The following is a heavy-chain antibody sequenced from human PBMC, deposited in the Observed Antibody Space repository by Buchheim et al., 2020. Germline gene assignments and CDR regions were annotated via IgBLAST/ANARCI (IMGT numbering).Heavy chain of an antibody. CDR2: ISYDGNKI. D-gene: IGHD4-11*01. J-gene: IGHJ3*02. CDR1: GFTFNNFP. V-gene: IGHV3-30*03. CDR3: ARDGGTVTTDDCFDI. Sequence: QVQLVESGGGVVQPGRSLRLSCAASGFTFNNFPMHWVRRAPGKGLEWVALISYDGNKIYYADSVKDRFTISRDNSKNTLYLHMNSLRPEDTAMFYCARDGGTVTTDDCFDIWGQGT.